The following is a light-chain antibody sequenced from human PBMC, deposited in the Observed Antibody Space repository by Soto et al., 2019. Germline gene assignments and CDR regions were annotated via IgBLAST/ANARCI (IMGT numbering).Light chain of an antibody. CDR1: TGAVTIGFY. CDR3: LLYVGGSYG. CDR2: FID. V-gene: IGLV7-43*01. J-gene: IGLJ1*01. Sequence: QAVVTQEPSLTVSPEATVTLTCASGTGAVTIGFYPNWFQQKHGQAPRALISFIDKKPSWTPARFSGSLLGDKAALTLSGVQPEVEADYYCLLYVGGSYGFGTGTKVTV.